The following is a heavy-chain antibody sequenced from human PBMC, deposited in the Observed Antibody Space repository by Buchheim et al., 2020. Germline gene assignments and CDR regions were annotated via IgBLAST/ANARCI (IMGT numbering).Heavy chain of an antibody. CDR1: GFTFSSYW. J-gene: IGHJ6*02. CDR3: AREHCSSTSCYGYYYYYYGMEV. CDR2: IKQDGSEK. D-gene: IGHD2-2*01. V-gene: IGHV3-7*01. Sequence: EVQLVESGGGLVQPGGSLRLSCAASGFTFSSYWMSWVRQAPGQGLEWVANIKQDGSEKYYVDSVKGRFTISRDHAKNSLYLQMNGLRDEDTAVDYCAREHCSSTSCYGYYYYYYGMEVWGQGTT.